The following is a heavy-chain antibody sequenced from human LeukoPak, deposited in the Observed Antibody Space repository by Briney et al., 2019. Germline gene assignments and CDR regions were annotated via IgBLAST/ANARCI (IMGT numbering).Heavy chain of an antibody. CDR3: ARQRIGSSPPYDY. V-gene: IGHV1-69*13. Sequence: ASVKVSCKASGYTFTSYDINWVRQAPGQGLEWMGGIIPIFGTANYAQKFQGRVTITADESTSTAYMELSSLRSEDTAVYYCARQRIGSSPPYDYWGQGTLVTVSS. J-gene: IGHJ4*02. D-gene: IGHD2-15*01. CDR2: IIPIFGTA. CDR1: GYTFTSYD.